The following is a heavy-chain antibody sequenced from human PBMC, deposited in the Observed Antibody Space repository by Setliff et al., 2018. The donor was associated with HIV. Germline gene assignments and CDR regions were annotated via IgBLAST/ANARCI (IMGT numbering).Heavy chain of an antibody. CDR2: IDHRGST. CDR3: ARVGYYDSSFDY. J-gene: IGHJ4*02. Sequence: PSETLSLTCAVYGGSFSGYYWSWIRQPPGKGLEWIGEIDHRGSTNYNPSLKSRVTISVDTSKNQFSLKLSSVTAADTAVYYCARVGYYDSSFDYWGQGTLVTVSS. D-gene: IGHD3-22*01. CDR1: GGSFSGYY. V-gene: IGHV4-34*01.